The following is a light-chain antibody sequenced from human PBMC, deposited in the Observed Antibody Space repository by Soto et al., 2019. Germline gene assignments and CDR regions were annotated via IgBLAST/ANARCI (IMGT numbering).Light chain of an antibody. CDR3: QQSYSTSPYT. J-gene: IGKJ2*01. V-gene: IGKV1-39*01. CDR2: AAS. CDR1: QSISSY. Sequence: DIQMTQSPSSLSASVGDRVTITCRASQSISSYLNWYQQKPGKAPKLLIYAASRLQSGVPSRFSGSGSGTDFTLTISSLQPEDFATYYCQQSYSTSPYTVGQGTKLEIK.